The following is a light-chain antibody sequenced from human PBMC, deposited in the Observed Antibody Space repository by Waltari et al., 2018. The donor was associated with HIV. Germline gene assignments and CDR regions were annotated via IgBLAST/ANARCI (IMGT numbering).Light chain of an antibody. CDR2: SNN. Sequence: QSVLTQPPSASGTPGQRVTISCSGSSSNIGKNTVNWYQPLPGTAPKLLIYSNNQRPSGVPDRVSGSKSGTSASLAISGLQSEDEADYYCAAWDDSLKGYVFGPGTEVSVL. CDR3: AAWDDSLKGYV. V-gene: IGLV1-44*01. CDR1: SSNIGKNT. J-gene: IGLJ1*01.